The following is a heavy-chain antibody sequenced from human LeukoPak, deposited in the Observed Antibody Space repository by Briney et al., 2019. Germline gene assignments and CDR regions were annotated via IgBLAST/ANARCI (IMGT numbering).Heavy chain of an antibody. V-gene: IGHV4-59*01. Sequence: TPSETLSLTCAVSGGSISTYYWSWIRQSPGKGLEWIGYIYHNGDTRYNPSLKSRVTISVDTSKNHFSLQLTSVTTADTAVYYCAREGYSGSDFDSWGQGTLVTVSS. J-gene: IGHJ4*02. CDR1: GGSISTYY. CDR2: IYHNGDT. D-gene: IGHD2-21*01. CDR3: AREGYSGSDFDS.